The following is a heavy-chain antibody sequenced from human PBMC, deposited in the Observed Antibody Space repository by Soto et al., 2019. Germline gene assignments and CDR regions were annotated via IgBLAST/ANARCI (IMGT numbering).Heavy chain of an antibody. CDR3: ARDISNYFSDY. V-gene: IGHV1-18*01. CDR2: ISAYNGNT. D-gene: IGHD4-4*01. Sequence: ASVKVSCKASGYTFNSYGISWVRQAPGQGLEWMGWISAYNGNTNYAQKLQGRVTMTTDTSTSTAYMELRSLRSDDTSVYDCARDISNYFSDYWGQGTLVTVSS. CDR1: GYTFNSYG. J-gene: IGHJ4*02.